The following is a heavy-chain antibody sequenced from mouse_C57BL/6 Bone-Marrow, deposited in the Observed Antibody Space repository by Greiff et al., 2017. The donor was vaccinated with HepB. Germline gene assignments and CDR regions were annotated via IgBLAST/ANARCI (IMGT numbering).Heavy chain of an antibody. Sequence: QVQLQQPGAELVKPGASVKLSCKASGYTFTGYWMHWVKQRPGQGLEWIGMIHPNSGSTNYNEKFKGKATLTADKSSNTAYMQLSSLTSEDSAVYYCTRWGDGCDSGWFAYWGQGTLVTVSA. J-gene: IGHJ3*01. V-gene: IGHV1-64*01. CDR2: IHPNSGST. CDR3: TRWGDGCDSGWFAY. D-gene: IGHD2-2*01. CDR1: GYTFTGYW.